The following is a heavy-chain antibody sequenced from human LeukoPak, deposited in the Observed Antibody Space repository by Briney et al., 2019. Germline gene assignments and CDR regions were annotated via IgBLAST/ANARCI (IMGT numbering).Heavy chain of an antibody. V-gene: IGHV1-18*01. CDR1: GETLTRYR. J-gene: IGHJ3*02. D-gene: IGHD6-19*01. CDR3: ARRVAVGTRDDFDI. CDR2: IISDNGNT. Sequence: GASPKVSCQATGETLTRYRVCRARQAPGQGRERMGCIISDNGNTNYAQNLQGRVTMSTDTSTGTAYMGLRSVGADGTAVYYCARRVAVGTRDDFDIWGHGRMVTVSS.